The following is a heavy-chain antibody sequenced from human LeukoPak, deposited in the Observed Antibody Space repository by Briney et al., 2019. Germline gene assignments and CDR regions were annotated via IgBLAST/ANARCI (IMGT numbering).Heavy chain of an antibody. CDR1: GFTFSNYY. CDR2: IKQDGGEI. Sequence: GGSLRLSCAASGFTFSNYYMSWVRQAPGKGLEWVANIKQDGGEIHYVDSVKGRFTISRDNSKNMLYLEVISLTAVDTAVYYCAKDDAWLRFGEWSQGTLVTVSS. CDR3: AKDDAWLRFGE. D-gene: IGHD3-10*01. J-gene: IGHJ4*02. V-gene: IGHV3-7*03.